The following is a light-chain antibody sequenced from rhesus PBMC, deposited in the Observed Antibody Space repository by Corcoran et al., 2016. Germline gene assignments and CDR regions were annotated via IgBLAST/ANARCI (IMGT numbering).Light chain of an antibody. CDR2: EVS. CDR1: TSDIGGYNF. CDR3: GSSVATNTFI. Sequence: QAALTQPRSVSGSPGQSVTISCTGSTSDIGGYNFVSWHRQHPGTAPKLMIHEVSKRPSGVSDRFSGSKSGNTASLTISGLQAEDEADYYCGSSVATNTFIFGTGTRLTVL. V-gene: IGLV2-32*02. J-gene: IGLJ1*01.